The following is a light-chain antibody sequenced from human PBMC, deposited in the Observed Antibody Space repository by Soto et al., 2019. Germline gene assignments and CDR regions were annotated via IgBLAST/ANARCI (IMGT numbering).Light chain of an antibody. CDR3: QQRSSWPIT. CDR2: DAS. J-gene: IGKJ5*01. CDR1: QSVSNF. V-gene: IGKV3-11*01. Sequence: EIVLTQSPATLSLSPGERATLSCRASQSVSNFLAWYLQRPGQAPRLLIFDASKRAAGVPARFSGSGSGTDFTLTISILEPEDFAVYYCQQRSSWPITFGQGTRQ.